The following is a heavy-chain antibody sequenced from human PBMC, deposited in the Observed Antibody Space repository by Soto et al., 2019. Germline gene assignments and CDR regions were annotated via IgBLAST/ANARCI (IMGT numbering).Heavy chain of an antibody. Sequence: SDTLSLTCAVYGGSFRGDYWTWIRQPPGTGLEWIGEINHSGSTNYNPSLKSRVTISVDTSKNQFSLKLTSVTAADTAVYYCARDKITGLFDYWGQETLVTVSS. CDR1: GGSFRGDY. CDR3: ARDKITGLFDY. V-gene: IGHV4-34*01. J-gene: IGHJ4*02. D-gene: IGHD2-8*02. CDR2: INHSGST.